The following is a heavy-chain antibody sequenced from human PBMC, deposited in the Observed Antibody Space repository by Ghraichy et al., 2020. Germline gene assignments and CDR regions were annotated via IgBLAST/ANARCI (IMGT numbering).Heavy chain of an antibody. Sequence: SETLSLTCTVSGGSVSSSGYFWGWIRQPPGKGLEWIESIYYNGTTNYNPSLKSRVTISVDTSKNQFSLMLSPVTAADTAVYYCARHKSRHQWNYVRLDGFDGWGQGTMATVSS. CDR2: IYYNGTT. J-gene: IGHJ3*01. CDR3: ARHKSRHQWNYVRLDGFDG. V-gene: IGHV4-39*01. D-gene: IGHD1-7*01. CDR1: GGSVSSSGYF.